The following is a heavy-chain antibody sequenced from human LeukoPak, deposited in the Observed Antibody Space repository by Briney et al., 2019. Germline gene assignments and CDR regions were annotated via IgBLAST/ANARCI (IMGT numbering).Heavy chain of an antibody. CDR2: IYSGGST. D-gene: IGHD3-22*01. Sequence: GGSLRLSCAASGFTVSSNYMSWVRQAPGKGLEWVSVIYSGGSTYYADSVKGRFTISRDNSKNTLYLQMNSLRAEDTAVYYRARAVRGYDSSGYYYYYYYMDVWGKGTTVTVSS. J-gene: IGHJ6*03. CDR3: ARAVRGYDSSGYYYYYYYMDV. V-gene: IGHV3-66*02. CDR1: GFTVSSNY.